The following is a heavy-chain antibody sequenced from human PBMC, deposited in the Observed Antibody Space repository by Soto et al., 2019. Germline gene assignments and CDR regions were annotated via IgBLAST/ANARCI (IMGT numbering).Heavy chain of an antibody. D-gene: IGHD3-22*01. Sequence: PGGSMRLSCAASGITISNYPMSWVRQATGKGLDWVSGISGSGDRTYYADSAKGRFTISKDISKNSLSLQLDNLGVEDTAVYFCVKDDGGYPSTAPHWGQGTLVTVYS. J-gene: IGHJ1*01. CDR2: ISGSGDRT. CDR3: VKDDGGYPSTAPH. CDR1: GITISNYP. V-gene: IGHV3-23*01.